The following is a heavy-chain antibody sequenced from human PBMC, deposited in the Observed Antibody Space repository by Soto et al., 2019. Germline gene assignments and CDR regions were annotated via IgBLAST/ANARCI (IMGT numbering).Heavy chain of an antibody. J-gene: IGHJ3*02. D-gene: IGHD2-2*01. Sequence: GGSLRLSCPASGFTFSSYAMSWVRQAPGKGQEWVSAISGSGGSTYYADNVKGRFTISRDNSKNTLYLQMNSLRAEDTAVYYCAKDPVVVVPVGLDEDAFDIWGQGTMVTVSS. CDR1: GFTFSSYA. CDR2: ISGSGGST. V-gene: IGHV3-23*01. CDR3: AKDPVVVVPVGLDEDAFDI.